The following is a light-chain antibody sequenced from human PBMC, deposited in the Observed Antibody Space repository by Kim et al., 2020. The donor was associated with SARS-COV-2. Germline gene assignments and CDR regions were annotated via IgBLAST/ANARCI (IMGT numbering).Light chain of an antibody. CDR1: NLGSKY. Sequence: SYELTQPPSVSMSPGQTASITCSGDNLGSKYVCWYQQKPGQSPLLVIYQDNKRPSGVPERFSGSNPGNTATLTISGTQPMDEADYYCQAWDSTYVFGSGT. V-gene: IGLV3-1*01. CDR3: QAWDSTYV. CDR2: QDN. J-gene: IGLJ1*01.